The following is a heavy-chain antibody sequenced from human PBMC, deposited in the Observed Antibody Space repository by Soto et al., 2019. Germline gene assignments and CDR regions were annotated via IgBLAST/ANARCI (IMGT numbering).Heavy chain of an antibody. V-gene: IGHV3-74*01. CDR1: GFTFISYW. CDR2: INSDGSST. CDR3: ERDQEVDDILTRPRYGMDA. Sequence: GGSLSLSCGASGFTFISYWMHWVRQAPGKGLVWVSRINSDGSSTSYADSVKGRFTISRDNAKNTLYLQMNSLRAEDTAVYYCERDQEVDDILTRPRYGMDAWGQGTTVTV. J-gene: IGHJ6*01. D-gene: IGHD3-9*01.